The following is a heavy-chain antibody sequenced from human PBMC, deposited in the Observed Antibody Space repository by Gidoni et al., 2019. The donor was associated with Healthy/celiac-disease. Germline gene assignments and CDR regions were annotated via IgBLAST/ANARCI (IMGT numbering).Heavy chain of an antibody. CDR1: GGSISSSSYY. D-gene: IGHD1-1*01. CDR2: IYYSGST. CDR3: ARRVRKAGAFNY. Sequence: QLQLQESGPGLVKPSETLSLTCTVPGGSISSSSYYWGWIRQPPGKGLEWIGSIYYSGSTYYNPSLKSRVTISVDTSKNQFSLKLSSVTAADTAVYYCARRVRKAGAFNYWGQGTLVTVSS. V-gene: IGHV4-39*01. J-gene: IGHJ4*02.